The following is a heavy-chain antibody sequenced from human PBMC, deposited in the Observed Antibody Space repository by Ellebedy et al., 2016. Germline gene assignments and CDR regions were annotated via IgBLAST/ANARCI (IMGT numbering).Heavy chain of an antibody. Sequence: SETLSLTCTVSGVSIGSDYWSWIRQPPGKGLEWIGYIYYSGSTNYSPSLKSRVTISVDTSKKQFSLKLSSVTAADTAVYYCARGGYDILTGHFDYWGQGTLVTVSS. CDR2: IYYSGST. CDR1: GVSIGSDY. J-gene: IGHJ4*02. V-gene: IGHV4-59*01. D-gene: IGHD3-9*01. CDR3: ARGGYDILTGHFDY.